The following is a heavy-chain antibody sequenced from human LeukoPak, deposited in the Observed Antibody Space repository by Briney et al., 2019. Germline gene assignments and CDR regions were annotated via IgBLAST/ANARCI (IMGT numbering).Heavy chain of an antibody. Sequence: PSQTLSLTCTVSGGSISSGSYYWSWIRQPAGKGLEWIGRIYTSGSTNYNPSLKSRVTISVDTSKNQFSLKLSSVTAADTAVYYCAASGYSSSNLVRALNFDYWGQGTLVTVSS. CDR1: GGSISSGSYY. CDR3: AASGYSSSNLVRALNFDY. CDR2: IYTSGST. D-gene: IGHD6-13*01. J-gene: IGHJ4*02. V-gene: IGHV4-61*02.